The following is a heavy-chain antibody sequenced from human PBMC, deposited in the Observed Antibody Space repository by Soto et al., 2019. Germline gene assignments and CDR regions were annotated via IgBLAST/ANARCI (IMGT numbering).Heavy chain of an antibody. CDR2: ISAYNTNT. V-gene: IGHV1-18*01. CDR1: GYTFTSYH. J-gene: IGHJ4*02. Sequence: QVKLVQSGAEVKKPGASVKVSCKTSGYTFTSYHISWVRQAPGQGLEWMGWISAYNTNTNYAQKFQGRVTMTTDTLTSTAYMELRSLRSGDTAVYYCARDTPPAAYWGQGTLVTVSS. CDR3: ARDTPPAAY.